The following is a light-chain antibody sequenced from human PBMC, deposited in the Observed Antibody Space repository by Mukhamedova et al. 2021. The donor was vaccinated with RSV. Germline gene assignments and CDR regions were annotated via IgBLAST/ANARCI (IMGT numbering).Light chain of an antibody. J-gene: IGKJ2*01. V-gene: IGKV1-5*03. CDR2: KAS. Sequence: WYQRRVHGKASKLLIYKASSLESVVPSRFSGSGSGTEFTLTISSLQPDDFATYYCQQYNSYPYTFGQGTKLVIK. CDR3: QQYNSYPYT.